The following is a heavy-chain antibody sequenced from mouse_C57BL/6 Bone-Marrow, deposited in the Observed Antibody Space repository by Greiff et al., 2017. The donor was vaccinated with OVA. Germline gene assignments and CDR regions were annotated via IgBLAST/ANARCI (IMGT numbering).Heavy chain of an antibody. D-gene: IGHD3-3*01. J-gene: IGHJ1*03. CDR2: ISDGGSYT. CDR3: AGRGLHWYFDG. CDR1: GFTFSSYS. Sequence: VQLQQSGGGLVKPGGSLKLSCAASGFTFSSYSMSWVRQTPEKRLEWVATISDGGSYTYYPDNVKGRFTISRDNAKNNLYLQMSHLKSEDTAMYYCAGRGLHWYFDGWGTGTTVTVSS. V-gene: IGHV5-4*01.